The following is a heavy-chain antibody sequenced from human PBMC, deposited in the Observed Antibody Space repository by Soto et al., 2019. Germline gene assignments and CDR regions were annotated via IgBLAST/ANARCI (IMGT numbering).Heavy chain of an antibody. V-gene: IGHV5-10-1*01. D-gene: IGHD5-18*01. J-gene: IGHJ6*02. CDR3: ARRDKAVYYYYGMDV. Sequence: GESLKISCKGSGYSFTSYWISWVRQMPGKGLEWMGRIDPSDSYTNYSPSFQGHVTISADKSISTAYLQWSSLKASDTAMYYCARRDKAVYYYYGMDVWGQGTTVTVS. CDR2: IDPSDSYT. CDR1: GYSFTSYW.